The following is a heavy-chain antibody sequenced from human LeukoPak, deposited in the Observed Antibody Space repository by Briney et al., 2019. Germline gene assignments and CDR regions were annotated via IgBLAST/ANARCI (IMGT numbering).Heavy chain of an antibody. CDR2: ISSSGSTI. CDR3: AKGGHYYDSSGYLDY. V-gene: IGHV3-48*03. J-gene: IGHJ4*02. Sequence: PGGSLRLSCAASGFTFSSYEMNWVRQAPGKGLEWVSYISSSGSTIYYADSVKGRFTISRDNSKNTLYLQMNSLRAEDTAVYYCAKGGHYYDSSGYLDYWGQGTLVTVSS. D-gene: IGHD3-22*01. CDR1: GFTFSSYE.